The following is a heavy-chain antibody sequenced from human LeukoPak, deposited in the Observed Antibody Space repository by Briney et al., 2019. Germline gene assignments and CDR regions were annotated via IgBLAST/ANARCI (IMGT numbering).Heavy chain of an antibody. V-gene: IGHV4-34*01. CDR1: GGSFSGYY. CDR3: ARGVKSLDWFDP. CDR2: INHSGST. Sequence: SETLSLTCAVYGGSFSGYYWSWVHQPPGKGLEWIGEINHSGSTSYNPSLKSRVTISVDTSKNQFSLKLSSVTAADTAVYYCARGVKSLDWFDPWGQGTLVTVSS. D-gene: IGHD3-16*02. J-gene: IGHJ5*02.